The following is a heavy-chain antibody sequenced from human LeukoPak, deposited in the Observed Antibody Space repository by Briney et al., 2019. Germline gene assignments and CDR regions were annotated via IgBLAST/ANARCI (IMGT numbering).Heavy chain of an antibody. Sequence: GGSLRLSCAASGFTFSSYGMHWVRQAPGKGLEWVANIKQDGSEKYYVDSVKGRFTISRDNAKNSLYLQMNSLRAEDTAVYYCARANYDSSGYYYRGYYYYMDVWGKGTTVTISS. CDR2: IKQDGSEK. V-gene: IGHV3-7*01. J-gene: IGHJ6*03. CDR1: GFTFSSYG. CDR3: ARANYDSSGYYYRGYYYYMDV. D-gene: IGHD3-22*01.